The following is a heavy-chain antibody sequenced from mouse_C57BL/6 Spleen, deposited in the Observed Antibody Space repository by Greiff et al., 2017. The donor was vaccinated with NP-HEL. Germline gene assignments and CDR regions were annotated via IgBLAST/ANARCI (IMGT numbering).Heavy chain of an antibody. Sequence: VQLQQSGPELVKPGASVKISCKASGYSFTGYYMNWVKQSPEKSLEWIGEINPSTGGTTYNQKFKAKATLTVDKSSSTAYMQLKSLTSEDSAVYYCARDYYYGSKDYYAMDYWGQGTSVTVSS. D-gene: IGHD1-1*01. CDR3: ARDYYYGSKDYYAMDY. J-gene: IGHJ4*01. CDR1: GYSFTGYY. CDR2: INPSTGGT. V-gene: IGHV1-42*01.